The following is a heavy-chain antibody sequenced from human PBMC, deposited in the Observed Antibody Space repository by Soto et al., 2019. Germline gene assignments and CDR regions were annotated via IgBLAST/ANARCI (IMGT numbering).Heavy chain of an antibody. Sequence: QVQLQQWGAGLLKPSETLSLTCAVYGGSFSDYYWSWIRQPPGKGLEWIGEINHSGSTNYNPSLESRVIISEDESKKQFSLKLSSVTAADTAVYYCASGAVTGPIDYWGQGTLVTVSS. CDR3: ASGAVTGPIDY. CDR2: INHSGST. J-gene: IGHJ4*02. CDR1: GGSFSDYY. D-gene: IGHD6-19*01. V-gene: IGHV4-34*01.